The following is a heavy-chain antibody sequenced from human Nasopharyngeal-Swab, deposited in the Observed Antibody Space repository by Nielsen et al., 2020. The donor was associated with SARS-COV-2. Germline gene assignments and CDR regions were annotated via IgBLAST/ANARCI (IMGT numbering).Heavy chain of an antibody. Sequence: GESLKISCAASGFTFSSYSMNWVRQAPGKGLEWVSSISSSSSYIYYADSVKGRFTISRDNAKNSLYLQMNSLRAEDTAVYYCVRDATEDIVVVVAATKYYYYGMDVWGQGTTVTVSS. CDR2: ISSSSSYI. J-gene: IGHJ6*02. D-gene: IGHD2-15*01. CDR1: GFTFSSYS. V-gene: IGHV3-21*01. CDR3: VRDATEDIVVVVAATKYYYYGMDV.